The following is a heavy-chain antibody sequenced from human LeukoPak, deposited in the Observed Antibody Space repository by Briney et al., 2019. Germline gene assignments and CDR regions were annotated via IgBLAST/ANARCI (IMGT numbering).Heavy chain of an antibody. D-gene: IGHD3-22*01. CDR1: GYTFTRYG. V-gene: IGHV1-18*01. CDR3: ARALGDYYDSSVAWFDP. J-gene: IGHJ5*02. Sequence: ASVKVSCKASGYTFTRYGISWVRQAPGQGLEWMGWISAYNGNTIYAQKLLGRVTMTTDTSTSTAYLELRSLRSDDTAVYYCARALGDYYDSSVAWFDPWGQGTLVTVSS. CDR2: ISAYNGNT.